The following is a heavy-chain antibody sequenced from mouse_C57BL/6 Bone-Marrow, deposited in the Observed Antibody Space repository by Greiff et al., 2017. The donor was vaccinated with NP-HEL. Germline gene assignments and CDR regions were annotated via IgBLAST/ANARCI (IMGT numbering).Heavy chain of an antibody. CDR3: AVDYYGSSTYWYFEV. V-gene: IGHV1-55*01. CDR1: GYTFTSYW. CDR2: IYPGSGST. Sequence: QVQLQQPGAELVKPGASVKMSCKASGYTFTSYWITWVKQRPGQGLEWIGDIYPGSGSTNYNEKFKSKATLTVDTSSSTAYMQLSSLTSEDSAVFYCAVDYYGSSTYWYFEVGGRGTTVTVSA. D-gene: IGHD1-1*01. J-gene: IGHJ1*03.